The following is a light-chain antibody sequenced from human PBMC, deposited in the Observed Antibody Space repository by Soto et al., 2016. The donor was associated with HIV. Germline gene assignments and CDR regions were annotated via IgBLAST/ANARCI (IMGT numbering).Light chain of an antibody. J-gene: IGLJ2*01. CDR2: QNT. Sequence: SYELTQPPSVSVSPGQTASIACSGDKLENKYVCWYQQKPGQSPVVVIYQNTKRPSGIPERFSGSNSGNTATLTISGTQAMDEADYYCQAWDSSTVIFGGGTKLSVL. CDR1: KLENKY. CDR3: QAWDSSTVI. V-gene: IGLV3-1*01.